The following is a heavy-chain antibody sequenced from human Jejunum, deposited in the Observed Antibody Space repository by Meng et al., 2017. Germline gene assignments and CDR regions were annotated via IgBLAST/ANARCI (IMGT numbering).Heavy chain of an antibody. J-gene: IGHJ5*02. CDR2: ISDGGST. Sequence: PRGARQGRAHAPGSLSPPCAVSGGSISYNNYGSWVRPPPGKGLEWIGEISDGGSTSYNPSLKNRVTISIDKSKSQFSLKLSSVTAADTAVYFCAKNGYCSGGRCSSGTSFDPWGQGTLVTVSS. CDR1: GGSISYNNY. CDR3: AKNGYCSGGRCSSGTSFDP. V-gene: IGHV4-4*01. D-gene: IGHD2-15*01.